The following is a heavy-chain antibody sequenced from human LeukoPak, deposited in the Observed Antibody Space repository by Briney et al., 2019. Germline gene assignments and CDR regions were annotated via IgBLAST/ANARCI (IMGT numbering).Heavy chain of an antibody. J-gene: IGHJ4*02. CDR2: IWYDGSNK. CDR1: GFTFSSYG. V-gene: IGHV3-33*01. D-gene: IGHD6-6*01. CDR3: ARAGQLAYYFDY. Sequence: GGSLRLSCAASGFTFSSYGMHWVRQAPGKGLEWVAVIWYDGSNKYYADSVKGRLTISRDNSKNTLYLQMNSLRAEDTAVYYCARAGQLAYYFDYWGQGTLVTVSS.